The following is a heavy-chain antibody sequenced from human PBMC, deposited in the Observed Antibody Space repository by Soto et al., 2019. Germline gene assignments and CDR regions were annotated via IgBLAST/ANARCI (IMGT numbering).Heavy chain of an antibody. V-gene: IGHV3-7*05. D-gene: IGHD3-10*01. J-gene: IGHJ6*02. CDR3: ARVGGLWFGELLSYYYYGMDV. CDR1: GFTFSSYW. Sequence: GGSLRLSCAASGFTFSSYWMSWVRQAPGKGLEWVANIKQDGSEKYYVDSVKGRFTISRDNAKNSLYLQMNSLRAEDTAVYYCARVGGLWFGELLSYYYYGMDVWGQGTTVTVSS. CDR2: IKQDGSEK.